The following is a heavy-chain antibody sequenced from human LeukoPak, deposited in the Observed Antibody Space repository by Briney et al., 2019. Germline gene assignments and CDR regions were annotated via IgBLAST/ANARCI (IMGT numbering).Heavy chain of an antibody. D-gene: IGHD3-22*01. J-gene: IGHJ4*02. CDR1: GYSFTSYW. V-gene: IGHV5-51*01. CDR3: ATTYYYDSSGYYPFDY. CDR2: IYPGDSDT. Sequence: GESLKISCKGSGYSFTSYWIGWVRQMPGKGLEWMGIIYPGDSDTRYSPSFQGQVTISADKSISTAYLQWSSLKASDTAMYYCATTYYYDSSGYYPFDYWGQGALVTVSS.